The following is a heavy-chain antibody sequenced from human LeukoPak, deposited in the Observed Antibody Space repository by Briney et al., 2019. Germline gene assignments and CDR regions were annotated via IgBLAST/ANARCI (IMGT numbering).Heavy chain of an antibody. V-gene: IGHV1-8*01. CDR2: MTLNSASP. CDR3: GRGYAMDV. J-gene: IGHJ6*02. Sequence: GASVNVSFKVCGYTATKFDINWVGQARGQGVECIGWMTLNSASPGYSREFQGRVTMTTDTSTNTAYMELSSLRSDDTAVYYCGRGYAMDVWGQGTTVIVSS. CDR1: GYTATKFD.